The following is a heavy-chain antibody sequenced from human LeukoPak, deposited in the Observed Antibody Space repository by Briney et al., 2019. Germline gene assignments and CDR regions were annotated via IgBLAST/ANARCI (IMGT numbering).Heavy chain of an antibody. V-gene: IGHV3-48*04. J-gene: IGHJ4*02. CDR1: GFTLSSYN. D-gene: IGHD3-10*01. CDR3: ARDPGGYYYDY. CDR2: ISTISTTI. Sequence: GGSLRLSCAASGFTLSSYNMNWVRQAPGKGLEWISYISTISTTIHYADSVKGRATISRDNAKNTLYLQMSSLRAEDTAVYYCARDPGGYYYDYWGQGTLVTVSS.